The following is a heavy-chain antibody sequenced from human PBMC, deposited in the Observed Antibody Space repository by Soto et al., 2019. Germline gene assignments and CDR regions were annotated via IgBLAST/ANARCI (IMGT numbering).Heavy chain of an antibody. J-gene: IGHJ4*02. CDR1: GFTFSSYS. Sequence: PGGSLRLSCAASGFTFSSYSMNWVRQAPGKGLEWVSYISSSSGTIYYADSVKGRFTISRDNAKNSLYLQMNSLRAEDTAVYYCARVQWIQLSLLDYWGQGTLVTVSS. CDR3: ARVQWIQLSLLDY. D-gene: IGHD5-18*01. V-gene: IGHV3-48*01. CDR2: ISSSSGTI.